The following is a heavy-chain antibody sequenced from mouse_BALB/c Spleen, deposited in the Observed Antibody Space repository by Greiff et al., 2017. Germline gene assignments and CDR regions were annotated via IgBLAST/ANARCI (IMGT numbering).Heavy chain of an antibody. J-gene: IGHJ4*01. CDR1: GFTFSSYA. V-gene: IGHV5-6-5*01. D-gene: IGHD1-2*01. Sequence: EVKLVESGGGLVKPGGSLKLSCAASGFTFSSYAMSWVRQTPEKRLEWVASISSGGSTYYPDSVKGRFTISRDNARNILYLQMSSLRSEDTAMYYCARGDYYGYGAMDYWGQGTSVTVSS. CDR2: ISSGGST. CDR3: ARGDYYGYGAMDY.